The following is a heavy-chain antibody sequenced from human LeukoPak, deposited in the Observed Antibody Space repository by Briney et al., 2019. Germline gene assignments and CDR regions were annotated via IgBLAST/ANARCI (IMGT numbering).Heavy chain of an antibody. CDR3: ARDLVRPSYSSSWYPLGFDP. J-gene: IGHJ5*02. D-gene: IGHD6-13*01. CDR2: ISAYNGNT. Sequence: ASVKVSCKASGYTFTSYGISWVRQAPGQGLEWMGWISAYNGNTNYAQKLQGRVTMTTDTSTSTAYMELRSLRSDDTAVYYCARDLVRPSYSSSWYPLGFDPRGQGTLVTVSS. CDR1: GYTFTSYG. V-gene: IGHV1-18*01.